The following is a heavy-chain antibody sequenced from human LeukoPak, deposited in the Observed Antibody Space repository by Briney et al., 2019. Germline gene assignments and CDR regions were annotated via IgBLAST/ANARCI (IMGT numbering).Heavy chain of an antibody. V-gene: IGHV3-7*01. D-gene: IGHD3-10*01. J-gene: IGHJ4*02. Sequence: GESLRLSCAASGFSFTTYWMSWVRQAPGKGLEWVANIKQDGTEKYYVDSVKGRFTISRDNAKNSLYLQMNSLRVEDTAVYYCAKLAKYFYGSETYYYFEHWGQGTPVTASS. CDR3: AKLAKYFYGSETYYYFEH. CDR1: GFSFTTYW. CDR2: IKQDGTEK.